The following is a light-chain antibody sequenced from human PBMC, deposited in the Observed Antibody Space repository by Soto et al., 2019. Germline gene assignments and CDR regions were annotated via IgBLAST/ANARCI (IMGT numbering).Light chain of an antibody. Sequence: DIQMTQSPSSLSASVGDRVTITCRASQSISSYLNWFQQKPGKAPKLLIYAASSLQSGVPSRFSGIGFGTDFTFTFSSLQPEDFETYYCQQSYSTPLTFGGGTKVDIK. CDR1: QSISSY. J-gene: IGKJ4*01. V-gene: IGKV1-39*01. CDR3: QQSYSTPLT. CDR2: AAS.